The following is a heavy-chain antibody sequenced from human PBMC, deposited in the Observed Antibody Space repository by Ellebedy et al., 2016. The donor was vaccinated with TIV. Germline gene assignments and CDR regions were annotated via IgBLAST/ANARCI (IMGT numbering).Heavy chain of an antibody. J-gene: IGHJ5*02. Sequence: GGSLRLXCAGSGFIFSDYYMSWIRQAPGKGLECLSYISGSSSDIKYADSVKGRFTISRDNAKNSLYLQMNSLRAEDTAVYYCAKDSVPHYAINWFDPWGQGTLVTVSS. CDR1: GFIFSDYY. CDR3: AKDSVPHYAINWFDP. CDR2: ISGSSSDI. V-gene: IGHV3-11*05. D-gene: IGHD3-9*01.